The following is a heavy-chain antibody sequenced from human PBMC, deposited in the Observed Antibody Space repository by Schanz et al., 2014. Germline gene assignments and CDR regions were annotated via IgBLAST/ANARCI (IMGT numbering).Heavy chain of an antibody. Sequence: QVQLVQSGTEVKKPGASVKVSCKASGYRFIGYSVHWVRQAPGQGLEWMGRVSPYSGDTNYAQMFQGRVTMTTDTSISTAYMELSRLTSDDTAVFFCARENTAVAGMPRVMDVWGQGTTVTVTS. CDR3: ARENTAVAGMPRVMDV. V-gene: IGHV1-2*06. J-gene: IGHJ6*02. D-gene: IGHD6-19*01. CDR2: VSPYSGDT. CDR1: GYRFIGYS.